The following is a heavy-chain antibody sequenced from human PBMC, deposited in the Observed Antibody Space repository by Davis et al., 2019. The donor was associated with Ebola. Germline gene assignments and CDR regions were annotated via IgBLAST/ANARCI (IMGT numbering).Heavy chain of an antibody. V-gene: IGHV4-34*01. Sequence: SETLSLTCTVSGGSMSSYYWSWIRQPPGKGLEWIGEINHSGSTNYNPSLKSRVTISVDTSKNQFSLKLSSVTAADTAVYYCARVGTAARPGGGIFYYYYYYMDVWGKGTTVTVSS. CDR3: ARVGTAARPGGGIFYYYYYYMDV. CDR1: GGSMSSYY. D-gene: IGHD6-6*01. CDR2: INHSGST. J-gene: IGHJ6*03.